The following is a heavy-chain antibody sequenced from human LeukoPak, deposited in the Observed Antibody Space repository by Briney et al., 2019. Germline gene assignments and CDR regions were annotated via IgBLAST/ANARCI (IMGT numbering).Heavy chain of an antibody. J-gene: IGHJ3*02. V-gene: IGHV4-31*03. Sequence: SETLSLTFTVSGGSICSGGYYWSWIRQHPGKGLEWIGYIYYSGSNYYNPSLKSRVTISVDTSKNQFSLKLSSVTAADTAVYYCARDTGLVRQQPPFAFDIWGQGTMVTVSS. CDR1: GGSICSGGYY. D-gene: IGHD6-13*01. CDR2: IYYSGSN. CDR3: ARDTGLVRQQPPFAFDI.